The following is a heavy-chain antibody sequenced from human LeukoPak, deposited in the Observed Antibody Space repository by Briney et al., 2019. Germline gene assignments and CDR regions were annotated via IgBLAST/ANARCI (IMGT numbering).Heavy chain of an antibody. V-gene: IGHV3-30*18. CDR2: ISYEGSNK. D-gene: IGHD2-2*03. CDR1: GFTFSIYG. Sequence: GGSLRLFCAAAGFTFSIYGIRWVRQAPGRGREWLAVISYEGSNKYHAESVKDRFTISRDNSKNTLYLKMNSLRAEDTAVYYCAKDVGYSSISSCTWVDSWGEGNLVTAS. CDR3: AKDVGYSSISSCTWVDS. J-gene: IGHJ4*02.